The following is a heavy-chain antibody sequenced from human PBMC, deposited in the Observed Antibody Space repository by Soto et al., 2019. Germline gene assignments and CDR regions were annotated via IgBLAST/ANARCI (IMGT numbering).Heavy chain of an antibody. D-gene: IGHD3-16*01. J-gene: IGHJ4*01. V-gene: IGHV4-30-4*01. CDR1: GGSIRSDEYY. Sequence: SETLSLTCTVSGGSIRSDEYYWSWIRQPPGKGLEWIGYIYYSGTTNHNPSLQSRVTISMDTSKNQFSLKLSSVNAADTAVYYCVRDRAHSPDHVERWRQGTLVTVSS. CDR3: VRDRAHSPDHVER. CDR2: IYYSGTT.